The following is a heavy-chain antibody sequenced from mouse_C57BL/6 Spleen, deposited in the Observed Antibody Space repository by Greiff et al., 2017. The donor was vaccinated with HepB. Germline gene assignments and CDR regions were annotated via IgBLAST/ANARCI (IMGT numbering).Heavy chain of an antibody. D-gene: IGHD1-1*02. CDR1: GFNIKDYY. CDR3: TSYGNWYFEV. V-gene: IGHV14-1*01. J-gene: IGHJ1*03. Sequence: VHVKQSGAELVRPGASVKLSCTASGFNIKDYYMHWVKQRPEQGLEWIGRIDPEDGDTEYAPKFQGKATMTADTSSNTAYLQLSSLTSEDTAVYYCTSYGNWYFEVWGTGTTVTVSS. CDR2: IDPEDGDT.